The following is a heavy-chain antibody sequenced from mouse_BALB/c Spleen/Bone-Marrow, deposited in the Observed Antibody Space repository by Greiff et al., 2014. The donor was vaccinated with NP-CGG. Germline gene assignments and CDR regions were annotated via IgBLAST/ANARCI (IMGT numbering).Heavy chain of an antibody. J-gene: IGHJ1*01. V-gene: IGHV3-1*02. D-gene: IGHD1-1*01. CDR3: ARRGLDYYGSSYWCFDV. Sequence: EVQLVESGPDLVKPSQSLSLTCTVPGYSITSGYSWHWIRQFPGNELEWMGYIHYSGSTNYNPSLKSRISITRDTSKNQFFLQLNSVTTEDTATYYCARRGLDYYGSSYWCFDVWGAGTTVTVSP. CDR2: IHYSGST. CDR1: GYSITSGYS.